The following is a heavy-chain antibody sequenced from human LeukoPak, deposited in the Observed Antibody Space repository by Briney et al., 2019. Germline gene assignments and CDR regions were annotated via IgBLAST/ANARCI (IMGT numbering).Heavy chain of an antibody. Sequence: SETLSLTCTVSGGSISSYYWSWIRQPPGKGLEWIGYIYYSGSTNYNPSLKSRVTISVDTSKNQFSLKLSSVTAADTAVYYCARHYGASYYFDYWGQGTLVTVSS. V-gene: IGHV4-59*08. CDR3: ARHYGASYYFDY. CDR1: GGSISSYY. J-gene: IGHJ4*02. CDR2: IYYSGST. D-gene: IGHD3-10*01.